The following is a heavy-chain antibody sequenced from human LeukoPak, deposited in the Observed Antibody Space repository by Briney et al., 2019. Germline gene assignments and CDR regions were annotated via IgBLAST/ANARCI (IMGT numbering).Heavy chain of an antibody. CDR3: ARFGLGKHIEVAGIPFDI. CDR1: GHTFTSYA. Sequence: GASVKVSCKASGHTFTSYAISWVRQAPGQGLEWMGWNSAYNGNTNYAQKLQGRVTMTTDTSTSTAYMELRSLRSDDTAVYYCARFGLGKHIEVAGIPFDIWGQGTMVTVSS. CDR2: NSAYNGNT. V-gene: IGHV1-18*01. D-gene: IGHD6-19*01. J-gene: IGHJ3*02.